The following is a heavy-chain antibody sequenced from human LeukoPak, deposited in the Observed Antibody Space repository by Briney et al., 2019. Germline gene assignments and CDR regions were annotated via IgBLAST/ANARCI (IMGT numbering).Heavy chain of an antibody. J-gene: IGHJ3*02. V-gene: IGHV1-24*01. CDR2: FDPEDGET. D-gene: IGHD1-26*01. CDR1: GYTLTDLS. CDR3: ATTLGATTYRIDAFDI. Sequence: ASVNVSRKVSGYTLTDLSMHWVRQAHGKGLEWMGGFDPEDGETIYAQQFQGRVTMTEDTSTDTAYMELSSLRSEDTAVYYCATTLGATTYRIDAFDIWGQGTMVTVSS.